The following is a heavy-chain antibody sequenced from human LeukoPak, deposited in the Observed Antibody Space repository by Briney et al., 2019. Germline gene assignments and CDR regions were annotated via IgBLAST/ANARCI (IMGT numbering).Heavy chain of an antibody. CDR3: ARDKPYYYYDSSGYSLQNTNWFDP. V-gene: IGHV7-4-1*01. D-gene: IGHD3-22*01. CDR1: GYTFTSYA. CDR2: INTNTGNP. Sequence: APVKLSCKASGYTFTSYAMNWVRQSPGQGLEWMGWINTNTGNPTYAQGFTGRFVFSLDTSVSTAYLQICSLKAEDTAVYYCARDKPYYYYDSSGYSLQNTNWFDPWGQGTLVTVSS. J-gene: IGHJ5*02.